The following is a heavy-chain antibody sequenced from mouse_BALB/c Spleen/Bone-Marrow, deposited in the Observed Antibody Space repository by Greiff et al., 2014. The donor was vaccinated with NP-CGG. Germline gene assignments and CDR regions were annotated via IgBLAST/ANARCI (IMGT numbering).Heavy chain of an antibody. CDR3: TRYYGYYAMDY. Sequence: LQQPGSELVRPGASVKLSCKASGYTFTSYWMHWVKQRPGQGLEWIGNIYPGGGSTNYDEKFKSKATLTVDTSSSTAYMQLSSLTSEDSAVYYCTRYYGYYAMDYWGQGTSVTVSS. V-gene: IGHV1S22*01. J-gene: IGHJ4*01. CDR2: IYPGGGST. D-gene: IGHD1-2*01. CDR1: GYTFTSYW.